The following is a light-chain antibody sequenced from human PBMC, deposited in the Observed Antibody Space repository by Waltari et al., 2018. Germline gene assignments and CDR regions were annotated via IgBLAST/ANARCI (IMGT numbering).Light chain of an antibody. J-gene: IGLJ3*02. Sequence: QSVLTQPPSASGTPGQRVTISCSERSSNIGPYYVYWYQQLPGTAPKLLIYRNNQWPSGVPDRFSGSKSGTSASLAISGLRSEDEADYYCATWDDSLTAWVFGGGTKLTVL. CDR3: ATWDDSLTAWV. CDR2: RNN. V-gene: IGLV1-47*01. CDR1: SSNIGPYY.